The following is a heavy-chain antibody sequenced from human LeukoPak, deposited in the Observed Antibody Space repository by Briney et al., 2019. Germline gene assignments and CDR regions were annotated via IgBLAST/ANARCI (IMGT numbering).Heavy chain of an antibody. CDR1: GYTFTGYY. CDR3: AREVVYSGYDDY. CDR2: INPNSGGT. J-gene: IGHJ4*02. D-gene: IGHD5-12*01. V-gene: IGHV1-2*02. Sequence: ASVKVSCKASGYTFTGYYMHLVRQAPGQGLEWMGWINPNSGGTNYAQKFQGRVTMTRDTSISTAYMELSRLRSDDTAVYYCAREVVYSGYDDYWGQGTLVTVSS.